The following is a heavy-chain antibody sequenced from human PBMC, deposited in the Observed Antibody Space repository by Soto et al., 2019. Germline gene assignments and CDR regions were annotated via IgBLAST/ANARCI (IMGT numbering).Heavy chain of an antibody. J-gene: IGHJ4*02. V-gene: IGHV4-39*01. D-gene: IGHD1-26*01. CDR3: ARLPGGELLESHHDY. Sequence: QLQLQESGPGLVKPSETLSLTCTVSGGSISSSSYYWGWIRQPPGKGLEWIGSIYYSGSTYYNPSLKSRVTISVDTSKNQFSLKLSSVTAADTAVYYCARLPGGELLESHHDYWGQGTLVTVSS. CDR1: GGSISSSSYY. CDR2: IYYSGST.